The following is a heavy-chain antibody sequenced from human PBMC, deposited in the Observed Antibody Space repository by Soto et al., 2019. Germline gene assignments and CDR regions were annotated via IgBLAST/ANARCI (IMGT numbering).Heavy chain of an antibody. D-gene: IGHD4-4*01. J-gene: IGHJ2*01. CDR2: ISGSGDST. Sequence: EVQLLESGGGLVQPGGSLRLSCAASGFTFSSYAMNWVRQAPGKGLQWVSVISGSGDSTYYADSVKGRFTISRDNSKNTLYLQMNSLRAEDPAVYYFARRNSGWYFDLWGRGTLVTVSS. CDR1: GFTFSSYA. CDR3: ARRNSGWYFDL. V-gene: IGHV3-23*01.